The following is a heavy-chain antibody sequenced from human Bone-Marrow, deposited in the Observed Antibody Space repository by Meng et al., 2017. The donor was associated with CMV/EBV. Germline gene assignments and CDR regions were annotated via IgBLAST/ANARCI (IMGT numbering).Heavy chain of an antibody. Sequence: GGSLRLSCAASEIPLQTYWMHWLRQSPGKGLIWLSGISPSGTNTSSADSVKGRFTTSRDNVKNILYLHLNALSAEDTAVYFCAGSPPNLIGAMNFFYALDVWGHGTTVTVSS. CDR2: ISPSGTNT. J-gene: IGHJ6*02. CDR3: AGSPPNLIGAMNFFYALDV. V-gene: IGHV3-74*01. CDR1: EIPLQTYW. D-gene: IGHD3-22*01.